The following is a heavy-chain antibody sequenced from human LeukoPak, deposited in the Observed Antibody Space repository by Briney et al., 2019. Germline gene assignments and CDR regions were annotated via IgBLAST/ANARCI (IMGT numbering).Heavy chain of an antibody. CDR2: IYSGGST. CDR1: GFTVSSNY. V-gene: IGHV3-53*01. D-gene: IGHD2-2*03. CDR3: AKEPLGWYYFDY. J-gene: IGHJ4*02. Sequence: GGSLRLSCAASGFTVSSNYMSWVREAPGKGLEWVSVIYSGGSTYYADSVKGRFTISRDNSKNTLYLQMNSLRAEDTAVYYCAKEPLGWYYFDYWGQGTLVTVSS.